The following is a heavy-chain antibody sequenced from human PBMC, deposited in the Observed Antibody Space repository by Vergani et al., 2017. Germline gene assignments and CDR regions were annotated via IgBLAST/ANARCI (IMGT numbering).Heavy chain of an antibody. D-gene: IGHD2-15*01. V-gene: IGHV4-34*01. J-gene: IGHJ4*02. CDR2: INHSGST. Sequence: QVQLQQWGAGLLKPSETLSLTCAVYGGSFSGYYWSWIRQPPGKGLEWIGEINHSGSTNYNPSLKSRISISFETPKNQFSLRLTSVTAADTAVYYCASKRGACRAAYCHSYDFWGPGTLVGVSS. CDR1: GGSFSGYY. CDR3: ASKRGACRAAYCHSYDF.